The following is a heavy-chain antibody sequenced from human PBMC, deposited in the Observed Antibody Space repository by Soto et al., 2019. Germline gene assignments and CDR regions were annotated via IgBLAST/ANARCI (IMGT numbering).Heavy chain of an antibody. V-gene: IGHV1-18*01. CDR1: GYIFTAYG. CDR2: VSTNDDRT. Sequence: ASVKVSCKTSGYIFTAYGLACLRQAPGQRPEWMGWVSTNDDRTNYAQKFQGRATMTTDRSTTTTSMELRSLRPDDTAVYYCARELNTESSAYYSFAFWGQGTLVTVSS. D-gene: IGHD3-22*01. J-gene: IGHJ4*02. CDR3: ARELNTESSAYYSFAF.